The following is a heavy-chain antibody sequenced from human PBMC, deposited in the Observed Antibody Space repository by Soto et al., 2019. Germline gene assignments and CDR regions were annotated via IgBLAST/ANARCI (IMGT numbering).Heavy chain of an antibody. Sequence: GGSLRLSCAASGFTFSNAWMNWVRQAPGKGLEWVGRIKSKTDGGTTDYAAPVKGRFTISRDDSKNTLYLQMNSLKTEDTAVYYCTTDTGVLRYFDREEGDRAPCWGQGTLVTVSS. CDR1: GFTFSNAW. V-gene: IGHV3-15*07. J-gene: IGHJ4*02. CDR3: TTDTGVLRYFDREEGDRAPC. CDR2: IKSKTDGGTT. D-gene: IGHD3-9*01.